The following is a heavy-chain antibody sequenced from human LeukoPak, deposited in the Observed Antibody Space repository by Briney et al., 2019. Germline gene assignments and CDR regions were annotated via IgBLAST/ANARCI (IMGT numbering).Heavy chain of an antibody. V-gene: IGHV3-9*03. CDR1: GFTFDDYA. CDR3: AKGMEQWGAFDI. CDR2: ISWNSGSI. D-gene: IGHD6-19*01. J-gene: IGHJ3*02. Sequence: PGRSLRLSCAASGFTFDDYAMHWVRQAPGKGLEWVSGISWNSGSIGYADSVKGRFTISRDNAKNSLYLQMNSLRAEDMALYYCAKGMEQWGAFDIWGQGTMVTVSS.